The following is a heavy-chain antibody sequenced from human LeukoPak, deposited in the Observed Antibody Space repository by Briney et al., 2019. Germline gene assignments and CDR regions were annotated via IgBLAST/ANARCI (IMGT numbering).Heavy chain of an antibody. CDR2: IYPGDSDT. D-gene: IGHD1-26*01. Sequence: GESLKISCKGSGYSFTSYWIGWVRQMPGKGLEWVGIIYPGDSDTRYSPSFQGQVTISADKSISTAYLQWSSLKASDTAMYYCARVGAGGKMAFKYYFDYWGQGTLVTVSS. CDR1: GYSFTSYW. V-gene: IGHV5-51*01. CDR3: ARVGAGGKMAFKYYFDY. J-gene: IGHJ4*02.